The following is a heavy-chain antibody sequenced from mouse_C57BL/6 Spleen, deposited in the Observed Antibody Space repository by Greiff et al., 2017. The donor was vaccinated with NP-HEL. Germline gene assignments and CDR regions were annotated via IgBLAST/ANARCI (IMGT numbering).Heavy chain of an antibody. CDR3: ARYITLGLMDY. D-gene: IGHD3-1*01. Sequence: EVKLMESGGGLVQPGGSLSLSCAASGFTFTDYYMSWVRQPPGKALEWLGFIRNKANGYTTEYSASVKGRFTISRDNSQSILYLQMNALRAEDSATYYCARYITLGLMDYWGQGTSVTVSS. CDR2: IRNKANGYTT. CDR1: GFTFTDYY. V-gene: IGHV7-3*01. J-gene: IGHJ4*01.